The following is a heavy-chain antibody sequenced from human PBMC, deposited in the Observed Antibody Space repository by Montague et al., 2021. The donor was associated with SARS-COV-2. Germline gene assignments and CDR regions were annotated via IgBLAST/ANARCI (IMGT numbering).Heavy chain of an antibody. Sequence: SETLSLTCTVSGASITGFYWNWIRQPPGKGPQWVGYVYHSGITNYNPSLKSRVTISIDTLKSRFSLNLRSVTAADTAVYFCARITEVVPFDFWGRGTLVSVSS. J-gene: IGHJ4*02. CDR2: VYHSGIT. V-gene: IGHV4-59*01. CDR1: GASITGFY. CDR3: ARITEVVPFDF. D-gene: IGHD2-15*01.